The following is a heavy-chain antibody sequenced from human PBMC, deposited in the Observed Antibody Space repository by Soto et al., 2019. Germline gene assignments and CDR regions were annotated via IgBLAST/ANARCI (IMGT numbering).Heavy chain of an antibody. V-gene: IGHV3-30*18. D-gene: IGHD2-15*01. CDR1: GFTFSSYG. CDR3: AKGLKFPPDIVVGIDY. CDR2: ISYDGSNK. J-gene: IGHJ4*02. Sequence: GGSLRLSCAASGFTFSSYGMHWVRQAPGKGLEWVAVISYDGSNKYYADSVKGRFTISRDNSKNTLYLQMNSLRAEDTAVYYCAKGLKFPPDIVVGIDYWGQGTLVTVSS.